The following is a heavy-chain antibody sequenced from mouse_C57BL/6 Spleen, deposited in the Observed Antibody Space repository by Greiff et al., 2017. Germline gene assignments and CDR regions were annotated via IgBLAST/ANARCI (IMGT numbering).Heavy chain of an antibody. CDR3: ARGDGSSYKAMDY. CDR2: INPSSGYT. CDR1: GYTFTSYW. D-gene: IGHD1-1*01. J-gene: IGHJ4*01. V-gene: IGHV1-7*01. Sequence: LQESGAELAKPGASVTLSCKASGYTFTSYWMHWVKQRPGQGLEWIGYINPSSGYTKYNQKFKDKATLTADKSSSTAYMQLGSLTYEDSAVYYCARGDGSSYKAMDYWGQGTSVTVSS.